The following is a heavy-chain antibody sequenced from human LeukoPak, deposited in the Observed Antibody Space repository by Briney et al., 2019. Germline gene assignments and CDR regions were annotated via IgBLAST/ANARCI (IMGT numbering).Heavy chain of an antibody. CDR3: ARTSMAEVLRAFDM. Sequence: ESGPTLVNPTQTLTLTCTFSVFSLSTSGMCVSWIRHPPGKALEWLARIDWEDDKYYSTSLKTRLTISKDTSKNQVVLTMTNMDPVDTATYYCARTSMAEVLRAFDMWGQGKMVTVSS. CDR1: VFSLSTSGMC. J-gene: IGHJ3*02. D-gene: IGHD2/OR15-2a*01. CDR2: IDWEDDK. V-gene: IGHV2-70*11.